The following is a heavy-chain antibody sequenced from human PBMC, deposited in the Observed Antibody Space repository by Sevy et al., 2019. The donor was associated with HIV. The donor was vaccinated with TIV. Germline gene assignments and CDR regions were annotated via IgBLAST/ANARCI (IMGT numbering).Heavy chain of an antibody. J-gene: IGHJ4*02. D-gene: IGHD2-8*01. Sequence: GGSLRLSCAASGFTFSKYSMSWVRQPPGKGLEWVSTLSFGCGEINYADSVQGRFTISRDNSKSSVYLKLNNLRPEDTAVYYCAREGCTKPHDYWGQGTLVTVSS. CDR3: AREGCTKPHDY. CDR2: LSFGCGEI. V-gene: IGHV3-23*01. CDR1: GFTFSKYS.